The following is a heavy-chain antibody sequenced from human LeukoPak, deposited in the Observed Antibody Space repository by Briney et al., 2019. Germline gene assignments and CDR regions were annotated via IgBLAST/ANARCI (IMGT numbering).Heavy chain of an antibody. Sequence: SQTLSLTXTVSGGSISSGDYYWSWIRQPPGKGLDWIGYIYYSGSTYYNPSLKSRVTISVDTSKNQFSLKLSSVTAADTAVYYCARDLLADDMDVWGKGTTVTVSS. V-gene: IGHV4-30-4*08. J-gene: IGHJ6*03. CDR3: ARDLLADDMDV. CDR2: IYYSGST. CDR1: GGSISSGDYY.